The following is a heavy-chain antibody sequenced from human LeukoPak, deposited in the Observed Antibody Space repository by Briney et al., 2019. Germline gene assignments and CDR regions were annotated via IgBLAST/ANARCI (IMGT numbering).Heavy chain of an antibody. CDR3: IYYDSSAYPH. J-gene: IGHJ4*02. V-gene: IGHV1-2*02. CDR2: INPNTDAT. D-gene: IGHD3-22*01. CDR1: GYTFTGHY. Sequence: ASVKGSCKTSGYTFTGHYMHWVRQAPGQGLEWMGWINPNTDATNYAQKFQGRVTMTRDTSISTAYMELSRLTSDDTAVYYCIYYDSSAYPHWGQGTQVTVSS.